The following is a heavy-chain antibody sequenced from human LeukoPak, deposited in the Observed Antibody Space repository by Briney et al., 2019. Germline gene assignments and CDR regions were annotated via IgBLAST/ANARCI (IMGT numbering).Heavy chain of an antibody. V-gene: IGHV5-51*01. CDR1: GYSLTSYW. CDR2: IYPGDSDT. J-gene: IGHJ6*03. Sequence: GESLKISCKGSGYSLTSYWIGWARQMPGKGLEWMGIIYPGDSDTRYSPSFQGQVTISADKSISTAYLQWSSLKASDTAMYYCARVPYYYGSGSYRSSDYYYYYMDVWGKGTTVTVSS. D-gene: IGHD3-10*01. CDR3: ARVPYYYGSGSYRSSDYYYYYMDV.